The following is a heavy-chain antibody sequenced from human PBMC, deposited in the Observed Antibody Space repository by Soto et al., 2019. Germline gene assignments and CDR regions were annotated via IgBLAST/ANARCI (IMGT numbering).Heavy chain of an antibody. J-gene: IGHJ3*02. CDR2: IYHSGST. CDR3: ARVTIFGVVKYAFDI. D-gene: IGHD3-3*01. V-gene: IGHV4-30-2*01. CDR1: GGSISSGGYS. Sequence: SETLSLTCAASGGSISSGGYSWSWIRQPPGKGLEWIGYIYHSGSTYYNPSLKSRVTISVDRSKNQFSLKLSSVTAADTAVYYCARVTIFGVVKYAFDIWGQGTMVTVSS.